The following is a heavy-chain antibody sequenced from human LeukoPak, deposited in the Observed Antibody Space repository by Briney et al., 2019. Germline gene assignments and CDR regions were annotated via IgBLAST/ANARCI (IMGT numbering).Heavy chain of an antibody. CDR3: ARKGSGSYYNLFDP. Sequence: ASVKVSCKASGYTFTSYGLNWVRQAPGQGLEWMGWIHTYDGNTYYAQKFQGRVTMTTDTSTTTAYMELRSLRSEDTAVYYCARKGSGSYYNLFDPWGQGTLVTVSS. V-gene: IGHV1-18*01. J-gene: IGHJ5*02. D-gene: IGHD3-10*01. CDR1: GYTFTSYG. CDR2: IHTYDGNT.